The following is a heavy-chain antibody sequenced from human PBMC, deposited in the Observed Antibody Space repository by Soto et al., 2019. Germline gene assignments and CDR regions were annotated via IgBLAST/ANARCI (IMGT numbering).Heavy chain of an antibody. Sequence: QVQLVQSGPEVRKPGASVKVSCEASGYTFTTSGISWVRQVPGQGLEWLGGISTYNGDTNSAQNSQGTCLMTADTSPGTPYMEVMPLKSDDPAVYYCASQGSWPYYYYGLDVWGQGTTVTVSS. CDR2: ISTYNGDT. V-gene: IGHV1-18*01. CDR1: GYTFTTSG. CDR3: ASQGSWPYYYYGLDV. J-gene: IGHJ6*02. D-gene: IGHD1-26*01.